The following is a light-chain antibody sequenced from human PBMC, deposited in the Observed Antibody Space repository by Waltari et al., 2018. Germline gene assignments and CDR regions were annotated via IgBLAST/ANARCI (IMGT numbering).Light chain of an antibody. CDR1: SSNIGTNT. Sequence: QSVLTQPPSASGTPGQRVTISCSGSSSNIGTNTVNWYQQFPGTAPKLIIYSSDQRPSGGPDRFSGSKSGTTASLAISGLQSEDEANYHCATWDDSLDGVVFGGGTKLTVL. CDR3: ATWDDSLDGVV. J-gene: IGLJ3*02. CDR2: SSD. V-gene: IGLV1-44*01.